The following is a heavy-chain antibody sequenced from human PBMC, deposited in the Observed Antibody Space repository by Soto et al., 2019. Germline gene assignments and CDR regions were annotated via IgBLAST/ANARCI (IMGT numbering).Heavy chain of an antibody. CDR2: INHSGST. CDR3: ARHQEYSSSSGMDV. D-gene: IGHD6-6*01. J-gene: IGHJ6*02. Sequence: FETLSLTCAVYGGSFSGYYWSWIRQPPGKGLEWIGEINHSGSTNYNPSLKSRVTISVDTSKNQFSLKLSSVTAADTAVYYCARHQEYSSSSGMDVWGQGTTVTVSS. V-gene: IGHV4-34*01. CDR1: GGSFSGYY.